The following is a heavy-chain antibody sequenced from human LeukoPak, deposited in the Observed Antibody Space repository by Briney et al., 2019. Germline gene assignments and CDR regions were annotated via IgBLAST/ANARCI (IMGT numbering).Heavy chain of an antibody. D-gene: IGHD3-22*01. Sequence: GGSLRLSCAASGFTFSSYAMSWVRQAPEKGLEWVSAISGSGGSTYYADSVKGRFTISRDNSKNTLYLQMNSLRAEDTAVYYCAKDFKDYYDSSGYYHFWYFDLWGRGTLVTVSS. V-gene: IGHV3-23*01. CDR2: ISGSGGST. CDR1: GFTFSSYA. J-gene: IGHJ2*01. CDR3: AKDFKDYYDSSGYYHFWYFDL.